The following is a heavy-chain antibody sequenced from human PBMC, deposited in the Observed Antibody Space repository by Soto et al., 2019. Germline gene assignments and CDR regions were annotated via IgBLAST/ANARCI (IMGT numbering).Heavy chain of an antibody. D-gene: IGHD4-17*01. CDR1: GGSISSGGYY. J-gene: IGHJ4*02. V-gene: IGHV4-31*03. CDR3: AGYGFTVTTVFDY. Sequence: QVQLQESGPGLVKPSQTLSLTCTVSGGSISSGGYYWSWIRQHPGKGLEWIGYIYYSGSTYYNPSLKSRVTISVDTSKNLFSLKLSSVAAADTAVYYCAGYGFTVTTVFDYWGQGTLVTVSS. CDR2: IYYSGST.